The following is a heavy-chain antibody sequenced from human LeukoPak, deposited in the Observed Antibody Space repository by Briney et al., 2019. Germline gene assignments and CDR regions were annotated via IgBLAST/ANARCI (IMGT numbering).Heavy chain of an antibody. CDR1: GFTFSSYE. V-gene: IGHV3-21*01. D-gene: IGHD3-22*01. CDR2: ISSSSSYI. J-gene: IGHJ4*02. Sequence: GGSLRLSCAASGFTFSSYEMNWVRQAPGKGLEWVSSISSSSSYIYYADSVKGRFTISRDNAKNSLYLQMNSLRAEDTAVYYCAREKPYYYDSSGGDWGQGTLVTVSS. CDR3: AREKPYYYDSSGGD.